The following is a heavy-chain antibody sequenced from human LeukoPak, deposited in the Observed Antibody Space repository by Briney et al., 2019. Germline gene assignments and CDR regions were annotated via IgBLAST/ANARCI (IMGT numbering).Heavy chain of an antibody. CDR1: GFTFSTYW. J-gene: IGHJ4*02. CDR2: IDSDGTST. V-gene: IGHV3-74*01. Sequence: PGETLRLSCAASGFTFSTYWMHWVRQGPGKGLVWVSRIDSDGTSTNYADPVRGRFTISTDNAKNTLYLQMNSLRAEDTAVYYCVRDPPTALELFDYWGQGTLVTVSS. D-gene: IGHD5-18*01. CDR3: VRDPPTALELFDY.